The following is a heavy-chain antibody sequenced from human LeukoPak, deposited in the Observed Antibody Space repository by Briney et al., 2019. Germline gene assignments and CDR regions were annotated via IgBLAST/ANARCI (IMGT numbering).Heavy chain of an antibody. CDR3: EKEWSGSDY. V-gene: IGHV1-18*01. D-gene: IGHD1-26*01. CDR1: GYYFSTYS. J-gene: IGHJ4*02. Sequence: ASVSVSCETSGYYFSTYSINWVRQAPGQGLEWVGWINCDNGNTNYAQKFQGRVTMTTDTPTKTAYMELRSLTSDDTGVYNGEKEWSGSDYWGQGSLVTVSS. CDR2: INCDNGNT.